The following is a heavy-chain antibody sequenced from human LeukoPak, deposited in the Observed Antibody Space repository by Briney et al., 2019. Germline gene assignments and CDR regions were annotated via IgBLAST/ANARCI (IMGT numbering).Heavy chain of an antibody. CDR1: GGTFSSYA. D-gene: IGHD2-2*01. V-gene: IGHV1-69*06. CDR3: ARVGDDCSSTSCTTYNWFDP. J-gene: IGHJ5*02. Sequence: SVKVSCKASGGTFSSYAISWVRQAPGQGREWMGGIIPIFGTANYAQKFQGRVTITADKSTSTAYMELSSLRSEDTAVYYCARVGDDCSSTSCTTYNWFDPWGQGTLVTVSS. CDR2: IIPIFGTA.